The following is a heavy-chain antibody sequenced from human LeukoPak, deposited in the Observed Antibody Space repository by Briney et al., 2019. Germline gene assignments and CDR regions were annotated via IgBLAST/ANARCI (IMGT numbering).Heavy chain of an antibody. V-gene: IGHV4-61*02. CDR3: ARDRVNEYYFDY. D-gene: IGHD2-21*01. CDR1: GGSISSGDYY. CDR2: IYTSGST. J-gene: IGHJ4*02. Sequence: SQTLSLTCTVSGGSISSGDYYWSWIRQSAGKGLEWIGRIYTSGSTSYNPSLKSRVTISVDTSKTQFSLKLTSVTAADMAVYYCARDRVNEYYFDYWGQGTLVTVSS.